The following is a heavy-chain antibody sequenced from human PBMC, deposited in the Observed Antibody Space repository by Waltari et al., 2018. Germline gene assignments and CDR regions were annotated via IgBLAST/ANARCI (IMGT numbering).Heavy chain of an antibody. V-gene: IGHV3-7*01. D-gene: IGHD2-2*01. CDR1: GFTFSRYW. CDR3: AKSRGFEY. Sequence: EVQLVESGGGLVQPGGSLRLSCGASGFTFSRYWMSWVRQTPGKGLEGGGKINYDGRQKYYVDAVKGRFTISRDNAKNSVYLQMNSLRVEDTAVYYCAKSRGFEYWGQGALITVSS. J-gene: IGHJ4*02. CDR2: INYDGRQK.